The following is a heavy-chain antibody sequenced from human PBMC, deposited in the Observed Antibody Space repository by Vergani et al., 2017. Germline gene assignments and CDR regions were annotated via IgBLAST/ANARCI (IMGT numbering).Heavy chain of an antibody. CDR2: IYYSGST. J-gene: IGHJ5*02. D-gene: IGHD4-17*01. CDR3: ARAMGLTTVTTRWFDP. V-gene: IGHV4-59*01. CDR1: GGSISSYY. Sequence: QVQLQESGPGLVKPSETLSLTCTVSGGSISSYYWSWIRQPPGKGLEWIGYIYYSGSTNYNPSLKSRVTISVETSKNQFSLKLSSVTAADTAVYYCARAMGLTTVTTRWFDPWGQGTLVAVAS.